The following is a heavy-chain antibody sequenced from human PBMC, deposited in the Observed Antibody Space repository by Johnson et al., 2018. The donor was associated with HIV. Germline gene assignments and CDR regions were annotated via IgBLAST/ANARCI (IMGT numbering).Heavy chain of an antibody. J-gene: IGHJ3*02. CDR2: IYTDDRT. Sequence: VQLVESGGGVVRPGGSLRLSCAASGFTVSSKYMSWVRQAPGKGLEWVSLIYTDDRTYSADSVKGRFSISRDNSKNTLYLQMNSLRTEDTAVYYCARVRGGTGHGAFDIWGQGTMVTVSS. CDR1: GFTVSSKY. CDR3: ARVRGGTGHGAFDI. V-gene: IGHV3-66*02.